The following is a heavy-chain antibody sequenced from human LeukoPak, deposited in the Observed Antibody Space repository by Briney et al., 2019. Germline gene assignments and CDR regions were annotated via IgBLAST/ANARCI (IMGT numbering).Heavy chain of an antibody. CDR3: LGGVAADY. D-gene: IGHD3-16*01. CDR1: RFSFSHYW. CDR2: INQDASDK. Sequence: GVSLRLSCAASRFSFSHYWMTWVRQDPGKGVEWVANINQDASDKHYADSVKGRFTISKDNAKNSLYLQMNSLRVEDTAVYYCLGGVAADYWGRGTLVTVSS. V-gene: IGHV3-7*01. J-gene: IGHJ4*02.